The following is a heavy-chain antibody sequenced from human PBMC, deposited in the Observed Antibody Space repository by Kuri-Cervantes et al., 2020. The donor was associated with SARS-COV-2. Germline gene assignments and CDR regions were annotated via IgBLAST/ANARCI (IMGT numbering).Heavy chain of an antibody. CDR3: ATDPSGDEGDGFDP. J-gene: IGHJ5*02. CDR2: MNPNSGNT. CDR1: GYTFTSYD. Sequence: ASVKVSCKASGYTFTSYDINWVRQATGHGLGWMGWMNPNSGNTGYAQKFQGRVTMTRNTSISTAYMELSSLRSEDTAVYYCATDPSGDEGDGFDPWGQGTLVTVSS. D-gene: IGHD4-17*01. V-gene: IGHV1-8*01.